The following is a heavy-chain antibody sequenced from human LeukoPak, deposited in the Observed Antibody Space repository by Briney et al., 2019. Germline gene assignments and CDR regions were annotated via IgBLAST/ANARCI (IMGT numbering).Heavy chain of an antibody. Sequence: GGSLTLSCSASGFTVSANYMSWVGPAPGKGVEWVAGIYSGGSKYYADPVKGRFTISRDNAKNTLYLQRNSLRAGDRAVYYCATQSSVWGQGTLVTVSS. CDR2: IYSGGSK. D-gene: IGHD6-19*01. J-gene: IGHJ4*02. V-gene: IGHV3-53*01. CDR1: GFTVSANY. CDR3: ATQSSV.